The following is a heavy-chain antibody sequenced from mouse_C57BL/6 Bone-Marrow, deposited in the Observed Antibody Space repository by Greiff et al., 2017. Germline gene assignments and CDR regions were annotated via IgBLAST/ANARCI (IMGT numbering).Heavy chain of an antibody. CDR3: TRDVSYYDGSCGAMDY. CDR1: GFTFSSYS. D-gene: IGHD1-1*01. Sequence: EVKLMESGEGLVKPGGSLKLSCAASGFTFSSYSMSWVRQTPEKRLEWVAYISRGGDYTYYADTVKGRFTFSRDNARNTLYLQMRSLRSEDTAMYYCTRDVSYYDGSCGAMDYWGQGTSVTVSS. V-gene: IGHV5-9-1*02. CDR2: ISRGGDYT. J-gene: IGHJ4*01.